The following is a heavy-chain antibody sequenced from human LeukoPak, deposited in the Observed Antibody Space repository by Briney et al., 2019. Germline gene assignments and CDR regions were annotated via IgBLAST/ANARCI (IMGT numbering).Heavy chain of an antibody. CDR3: AAGLHAGSYHLDY. CDR2: IVVGSGNT. Sequence: ASVKVSCKASGFTFTSSAMQWVRQARGQRLEWIGWIVVGSGNTNYAQKFQERVTITRDMSTSTAYMELSSLRSEDTAVYYCAAGLHAGSYHLDYWGQGTLVTVSS. CDR1: GFTFTSSA. J-gene: IGHJ4*02. D-gene: IGHD1-26*01. V-gene: IGHV1-58*02.